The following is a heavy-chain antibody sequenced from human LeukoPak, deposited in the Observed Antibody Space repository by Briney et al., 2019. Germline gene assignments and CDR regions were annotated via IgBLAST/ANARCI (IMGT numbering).Heavy chain of an antibody. CDR3: ARENPGHYYDSSGYRLFDY. J-gene: IGHJ4*02. V-gene: IGHV4-4*07. CDR1: GGSISSYY. Sequence: PSETLSLTCTVSGGSISSYYWSWIRQPAGKGLEWIGRIYTSGSTNYNPSLKSRVTMSVDTSKNQFSLKLSSVTAADTAVYYCARENPGHYYDSSGYRLFDYWGQGTLVTVSS. CDR2: IYTSGST. D-gene: IGHD3-22*01.